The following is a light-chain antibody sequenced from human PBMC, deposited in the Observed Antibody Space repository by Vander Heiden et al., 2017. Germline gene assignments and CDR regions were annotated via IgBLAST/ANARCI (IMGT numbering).Light chain of an antibody. J-gene: IGKJ3*01. Sequence: DTVMTQSPDSPAVSLGERPPINCKSSQRVLYVPNNTNYLARYQHQPGQPPKLLIDWASIRQSGVPDRFSGSGSGTDFTLTISGLQAEDVAVCYCQQYDSTPFTFGPGTKVDLK. CDR2: WAS. CDR1: QRVLYVPNNTNY. V-gene: IGKV4-1*01. CDR3: QQYDSTPFT.